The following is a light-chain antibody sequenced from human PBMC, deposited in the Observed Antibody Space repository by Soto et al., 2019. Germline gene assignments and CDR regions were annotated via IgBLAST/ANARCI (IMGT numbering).Light chain of an antibody. CDR1: SSDVGNYKY. Sequence: QSALTQPASVSGSPGQSMTISYTGTSSDVGNYKYVSWYQQHPGKAPKLMIYEVSNRPSGVSNRFSGSKSGNTASLTISGLQAEDETDYYCFSYTSSGTYVFGTGTKVTVL. CDR3: FSYTSSGTYV. V-gene: IGLV2-14*01. CDR2: EVS. J-gene: IGLJ1*01.